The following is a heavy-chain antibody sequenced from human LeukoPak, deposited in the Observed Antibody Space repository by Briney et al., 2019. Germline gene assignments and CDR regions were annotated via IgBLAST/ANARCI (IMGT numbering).Heavy chain of an antibody. CDR3: ARIVGTTDYFEY. D-gene: IGHD1-26*01. V-gene: IGHV4-39*01. CDR1: GASTSSSDYY. CDR2: IYYSGST. J-gene: IGHJ4*02. Sequence: SETLSLTCTVSGASTSSSDYYWGWIRQPPGKRLEWIGSIYYSGSTHYNPSLKNRVTISVDTSKNQFSLKLSSVTAADTAVYYCARIVGTTDYFEYWGQGTLVTVSS.